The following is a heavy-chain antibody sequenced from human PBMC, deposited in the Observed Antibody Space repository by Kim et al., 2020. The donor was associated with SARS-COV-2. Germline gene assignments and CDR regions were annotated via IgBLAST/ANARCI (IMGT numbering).Heavy chain of an antibody. CDR2: IYYSGTT. CDR1: GGSINGYY. D-gene: IGHD5-12*01. V-gene: IGHV4-59*08. CDR3: ARYSGYDSVWYFDL. Sequence: SETLSLTCTVSGGSINGYYWSWIRQPPGKGLEWIGYIYYSGTTNYNPSLKSRVTISVDTSKNQFSLKLSSVTAADTAVYYCARYSGYDSVWYFDLWGRGTLVTVSS. J-gene: IGHJ2*01.